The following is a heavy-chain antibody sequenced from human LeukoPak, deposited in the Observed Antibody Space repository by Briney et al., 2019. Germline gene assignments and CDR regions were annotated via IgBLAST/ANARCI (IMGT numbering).Heavy chain of an antibody. CDR2: MNPNSGNT. CDR3: ARVMDTDVLSGY. D-gene: IGHD5-18*01. CDR1: GYTFTSYD. V-gene: IGHV1-8*01. J-gene: IGHJ4*02. Sequence: ASVKVSCKASGYTFTSYDINWVRQATGQGLEWMGWMNPNSGNTGYAQKFQGRVTMTRNTSISTAYMELSSLRSEDTAVYYCARVMDTDVLSGYWGQGTLVTVSS.